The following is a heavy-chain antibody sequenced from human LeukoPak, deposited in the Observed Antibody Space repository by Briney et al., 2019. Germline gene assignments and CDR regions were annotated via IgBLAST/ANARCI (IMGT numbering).Heavy chain of an antibody. J-gene: IGHJ5*02. D-gene: IGHD3-10*01. CDR2: IYHSGST. Sequence: SETLSLTCAVSGGSISSGGYSWSWIRQPPGKGLEWIGYIYHSGSTYYNPSLKSRVTISVDTSKNQFSLKLSSVTAADTAVYYCARASEYYYGSGRTNWFDPWGQGTLVTVSS. CDR3: ARASEYYYGSGRTNWFDP. CDR1: GGSISSGGYS. V-gene: IGHV4-30-2*01.